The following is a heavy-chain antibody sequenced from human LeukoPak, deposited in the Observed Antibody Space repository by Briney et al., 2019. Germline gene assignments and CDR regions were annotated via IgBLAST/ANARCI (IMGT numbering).Heavy chain of an antibody. V-gene: IGHV1-69*13. D-gene: IGHD5-18*01. CDR2: IIPIFGTA. CDR1: GRTFNSYA. J-gene: IGHJ4*02. Sequence: ASVKVSCKASGRTFNSYAITGVRQAPGQGLEWMGGIIPIFGTANYAQKFQGRVTITADESTSTAYMELSSLTSEDTAVYYCARDLSTNTPMPANFWGQGTLVTVSS. CDR3: ARDLSTNTPMPANF.